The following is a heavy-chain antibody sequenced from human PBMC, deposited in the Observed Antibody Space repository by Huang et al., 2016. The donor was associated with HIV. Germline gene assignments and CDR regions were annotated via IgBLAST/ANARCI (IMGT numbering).Heavy chain of an antibody. J-gene: IGHJ3*02. CDR2: VYSDGSRT. CDR1: GFSFSGYW. D-gene: IGHD2-15*01. Sequence: EVQLVESGGGLVQPGGSLRLSCVASGFSFSGYWMDWVRQGPGKGLVWVSRVYSDGSRTAYADSVKGRFTISRDNAKNTLYLQMNSLRAEDTGVYYCAREKVADDAFDMWGQGTMVPSLQ. CDR3: AREKVADDAFDM. V-gene: IGHV3-74*01.